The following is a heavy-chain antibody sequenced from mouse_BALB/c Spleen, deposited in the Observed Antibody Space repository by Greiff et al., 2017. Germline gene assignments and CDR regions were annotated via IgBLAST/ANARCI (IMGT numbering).Heavy chain of an antibody. CDR2: ISSGGGST. CDR1: GFTFSSYA. D-gene: IGHD1-1*01. Sequence: EVQRVESGGGLVKPGGSLKLSCAASGFTFSSYAMSWVRQTPEKRLEWVASISSGGGSTYYPDTVKGRFTISRDNAKNTLYLQMSSLKSEDTAMYYCARHITTVADYWGQGTSVTVSS. CDR3: ARHITTVADY. J-gene: IGHJ4*01. V-gene: IGHV5-12-1*01.